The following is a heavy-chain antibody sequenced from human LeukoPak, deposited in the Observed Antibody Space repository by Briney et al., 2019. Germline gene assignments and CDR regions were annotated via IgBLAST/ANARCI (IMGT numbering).Heavy chain of an antibody. CDR1: GGSISSYY. CDR2: IYYSGST. CDR3: ARGVELHYFDY. J-gene: IGHJ4*02. V-gene: IGHV4-59*01. D-gene: IGHD1-7*01. Sequence: SETLSLTCTVSGGSISSYYWSWIRQPPGKGLEWIGYIYYSGSTNYNPSLKSRVTISVDTSKNQFSLKLSSVTAADTAVYHCARGVELHYFDYWGQGTLVTVSS.